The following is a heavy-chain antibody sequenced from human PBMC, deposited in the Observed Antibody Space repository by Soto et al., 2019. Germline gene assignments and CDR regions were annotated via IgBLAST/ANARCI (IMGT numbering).Heavy chain of an antibody. CDR3: ARAQYTFRPGSYFYAMEV. CDR1: GGSVSSESHY. CDR2: IYYTGST. J-gene: IGHJ6*02. D-gene: IGHD4-4*01. Sequence: PSETLSLTCTVSGGSVSSESHYWSWIRQTPGKGLEWIGYIYYTGSTNYNPSLKGRVTMSVDTSRDQVSLRLRSVTRADTAVYYSARAQYTFRPGSYFYAMEVWGEGTKVTVSS. V-gene: IGHV4-61*01.